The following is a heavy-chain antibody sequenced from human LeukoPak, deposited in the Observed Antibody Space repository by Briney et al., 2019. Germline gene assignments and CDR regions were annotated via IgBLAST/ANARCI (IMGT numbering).Heavy chain of an antibody. CDR3: AKAAGSYRRDVFNWFDP. D-gene: IGHD3-10*01. CDR1: GFTLSTYA. Sequence: GGSLRLSCAASGFTLSTYAMSWVRQTPGKGLEWVAATSSSDAGTYHADSVRGRFTISRDNSKNTLYLQMNSLRAEDAAVYYCAKAAGSYRRDVFNWFDPWGQGTLVTVSS. J-gene: IGHJ5*02. V-gene: IGHV3-23*01. CDR2: TSSSDAGT.